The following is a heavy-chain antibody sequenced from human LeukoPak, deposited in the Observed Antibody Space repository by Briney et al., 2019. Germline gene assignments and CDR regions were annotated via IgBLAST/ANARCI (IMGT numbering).Heavy chain of an antibody. V-gene: IGHV3-23*01. Sequence: GGSLRLSCAASGFTFSSYAMSWVRQPPGKGLEWVSAISGSGGSTYYADSVKGRFTISRDNSKNTLYLQMNSLRAEDTAVYYCAKGTTVTTFEYFQHWGQGTLVTVSS. CDR3: AKGTTVTTFEYFQH. D-gene: IGHD4-17*01. J-gene: IGHJ1*01. CDR2: ISGSGGST. CDR1: GFTFSSYA.